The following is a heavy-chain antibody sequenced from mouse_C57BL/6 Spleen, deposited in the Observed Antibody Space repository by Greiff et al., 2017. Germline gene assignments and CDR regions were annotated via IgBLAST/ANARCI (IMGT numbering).Heavy chain of an antibody. J-gene: IGHJ4*01. D-gene: IGHD2-3*01. V-gene: IGHV2-6*03. CDR2: IWSDGST. CDR1: GFSLTSYG. CDR3: ARPSDGYYDYAMDY. Sequence: QVQLQESGPGLVAPSQSLSITCTVSGFSLTSYGVHWVRQPPGKGLEWLVVIWSDGSTTYNSALKSRLSISKDNSKSQVFLKMNSLQTDDTAMYYCARPSDGYYDYAMDYWGQGTSVTVSS.